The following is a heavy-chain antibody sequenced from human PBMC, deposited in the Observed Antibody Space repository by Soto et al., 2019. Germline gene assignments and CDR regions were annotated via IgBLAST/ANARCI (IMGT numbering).Heavy chain of an antibody. CDR1: GFTFSDYY. CDR3: ARGIAARQYYYYYMDV. CDR2: ISSCGSTI. Sequence: GGSLSLSCAASGFTFSDYYMSWIRQAPGKGLEWVSYISSCGSTIFYADSVKGRFTISRDNANNSLYLQMNSLRAEDMAVYYCARGIAARQYYYYYMDVWGKGTTVTVSS. D-gene: IGHD6-6*01. J-gene: IGHJ6*03. V-gene: IGHV3-11*01.